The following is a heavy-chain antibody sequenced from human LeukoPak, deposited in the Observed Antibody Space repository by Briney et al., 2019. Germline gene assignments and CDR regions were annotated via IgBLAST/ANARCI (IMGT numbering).Heavy chain of an antibody. CDR1: GFTFSTYN. J-gene: IGHJ4*02. V-gene: IGHV3-21*04. Sequence: GGSLRLSCVASGFTFSTYNMNWVRQAPGKGLEWVSSISSSSTYMYYADSVKGRFTISRDNSKNTLYLQMNSLRAEDAAVYYCAKLELQDYYFDYWGQGTLVTVSS. CDR2: ISSSSTYM. CDR3: AKLELQDYYFDY. D-gene: IGHD1-7*01.